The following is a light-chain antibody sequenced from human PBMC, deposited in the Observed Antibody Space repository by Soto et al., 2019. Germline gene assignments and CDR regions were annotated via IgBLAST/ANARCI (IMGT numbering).Light chain of an antibody. CDR1: QSFNSH. CDR2: DSS. J-gene: IGKJ5*01. CDR3: QQRSSWPKVT. V-gene: IGKV3-11*01. Sequence: EIVLTQSPATLSLSPGDRVTLSCRTSQSFNSHFAWYQQKPGQAPRLLIYDSSNRASGIPARFSGSGSGTDFTLTISSLEPEDFVVYYLQQRSSWPKVTFGQGTRLEIK.